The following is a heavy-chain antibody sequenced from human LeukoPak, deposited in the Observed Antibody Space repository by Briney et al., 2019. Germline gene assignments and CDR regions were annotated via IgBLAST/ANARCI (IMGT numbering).Heavy chain of an antibody. CDR3: ARDRVVKGRITIFGVVSSGGY. CDR2: IYSGGST. CDR1: GFTVSSNY. J-gene: IGHJ4*02. V-gene: IGHV3-66*01. D-gene: IGHD3-3*01. Sequence: PGGSLRLSFAASGFTVSSNYMSWVRQAPGKGLEWVSVIYSGGSTYYADSVKGRFTISRDNSKNTLYLQMNSLRAEDTAVYYCARDRVVKGRITIFGVVSSGGYWGQGTLVTVSS.